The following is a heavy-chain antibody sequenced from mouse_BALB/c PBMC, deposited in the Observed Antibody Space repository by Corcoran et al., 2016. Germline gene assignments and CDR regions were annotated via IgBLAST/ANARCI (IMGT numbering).Heavy chain of an antibody. CDR3: ARWAWYVDV. J-gene: IGHJ1*01. V-gene: IGHV14-3*02. Sequence: EDQLQQSGAELVKPGASVKLSCPASGFNIKDTYMHWVKQRPEQGLAWIGRIDPANGNTKYDPKFQGKATITADTSSNTAYLQLSSLTSEDTAVYYCARWAWYVDVGGAGTTVTVSS. CDR1: GFNIKDTY. CDR2: IDPANGNT.